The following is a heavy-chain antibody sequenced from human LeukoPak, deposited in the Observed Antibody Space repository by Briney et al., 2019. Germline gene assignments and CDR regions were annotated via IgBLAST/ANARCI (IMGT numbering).Heavy chain of an antibody. V-gene: IGHV3-23*01. CDR3: AKRGGSAHFDY. CDR1: GFTFSSYG. Sequence: GGSLRPSCAASGFTFSSYGMSWVRQAPGKGLEWVSAISGSGGSTYYADSVKGRFTISRDNSKNTLYLQMNSLRAEDTAVYYCAKRGGSAHFDYWGQGTLVTVSS. J-gene: IGHJ4*02. D-gene: IGHD3-10*01. CDR2: ISGSGGST.